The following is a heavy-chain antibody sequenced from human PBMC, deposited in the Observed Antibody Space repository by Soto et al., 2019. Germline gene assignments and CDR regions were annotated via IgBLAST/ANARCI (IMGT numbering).Heavy chain of an antibody. J-gene: IGHJ6*03. CDR3: ARHNYGENVPWLGYYYYYMDV. Sequence: RGESLKISGKGSGYSFTSYWIGWVRQMPGKGLEWMGIIYPGDSDTRYSPSFQGQVTISADKSISTAYLQWSSLKASDTAMYYCARHNYGENVPWLGYYYYYMDVWGKGTTVTGSS. CDR2: IYPGDSDT. CDR1: GYSFTSYW. D-gene: IGHD4-17*01. V-gene: IGHV5-51*01.